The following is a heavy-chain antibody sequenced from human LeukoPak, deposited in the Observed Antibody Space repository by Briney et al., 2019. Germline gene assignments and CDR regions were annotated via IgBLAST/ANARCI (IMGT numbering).Heavy chain of an antibody. V-gene: IGHV3-33*06. CDR1: GFTFSSYG. CDR3: AKDGLGYCTNAICYNFDY. CDR2: IWYDGSNK. D-gene: IGHD2-8*01. Sequence: GGSLRLSCAASGFTFSSYGMHWVRQAPGKGLEWVAGIWYDGSNKYYADSVKGRFTISRDNSKNTLYLQMNSLRAEDTAVYYCAKDGLGYCTNAICYNFDYWGQGTLVTVSS. J-gene: IGHJ4*02.